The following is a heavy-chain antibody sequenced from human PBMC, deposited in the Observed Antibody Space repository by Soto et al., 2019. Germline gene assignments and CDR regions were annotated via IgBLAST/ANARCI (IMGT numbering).Heavy chain of an antibody. Sequence: GASVKVSCKASGYTFTSYYMHWVRQAPGQGLEWMGIINPSGGSTSYAQKFQGRVTMTRDTSTSTAYMELRSLRSDDTAVYYCARVLGYNSSWWRHTAFDIWGQGTMVTVSS. CDR1: GYTFTSYY. V-gene: IGHV1-46*01. J-gene: IGHJ3*02. CDR2: INPSGGST. CDR3: ARVLGYNSSWWRHTAFDI. D-gene: IGHD6-13*01.